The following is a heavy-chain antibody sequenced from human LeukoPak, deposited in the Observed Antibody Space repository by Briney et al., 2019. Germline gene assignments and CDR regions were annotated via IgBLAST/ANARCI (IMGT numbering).Heavy chain of an antibody. CDR2: INPSSGGT. Sequence: GASVKVSCKASGYTFTNFYIHWVRQAPGQGLEWMGWINPSSGGTNYARKFQGRVTMTRDTSISTAYMELSRLKSDDTAVYYCARDLRYGDLLDYYYYMDVWGKGTTVTVSS. CDR1: GYTFTNFY. J-gene: IGHJ6*03. D-gene: IGHD4-17*01. V-gene: IGHV1-2*02. CDR3: ARDLRYGDLLDYYYYMDV.